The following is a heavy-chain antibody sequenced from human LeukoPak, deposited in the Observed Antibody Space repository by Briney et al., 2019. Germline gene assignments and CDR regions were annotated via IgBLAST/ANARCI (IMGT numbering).Heavy chain of an antibody. J-gene: IGHJ3*02. Sequence: SETLSLTCTVSGGSISSYYWSWIRQAPGKGLEWIGHFYYSGSTNYNPSLKSRVTISVDTSKNQFSLNLNSVTAADTAVYYCARDRRDYGDSRHAFDIWGQGTMVTVSS. CDR3: ARDRRDYGDSRHAFDI. D-gene: IGHD4-17*01. CDR2: FYYSGST. V-gene: IGHV4-59*01. CDR1: GGSISSYY.